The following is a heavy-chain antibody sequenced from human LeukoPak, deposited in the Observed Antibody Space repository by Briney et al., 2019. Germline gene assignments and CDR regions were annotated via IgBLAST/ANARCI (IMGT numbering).Heavy chain of an antibody. CDR3: ASSKNRRYYYDSSGYLS. J-gene: IGHJ4*02. Sequence: SETLSLTCTVSGGSVSSGDYVWRWLRQPPGKGREWIGYIYYSGSTYYNPALKSRVTISVDTSKNQFSLKLSSVTAADTAVYYCASSKNRRYYYDSSGYLSWGQGTLVTVSS. CDR1: GGSVSSGDYV. CDR2: IYYSGST. D-gene: IGHD3-22*01. V-gene: IGHV4-30-4*01.